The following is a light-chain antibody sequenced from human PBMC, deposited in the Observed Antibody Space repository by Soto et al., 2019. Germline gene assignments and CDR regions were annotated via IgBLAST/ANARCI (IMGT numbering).Light chain of an antibody. V-gene: IGLV1-51*01. Sequence: QSALTQPPSVSAAPGQKVTISCSGDSSNIGIHYVSWYQHLPGTAPKLLIYDNNKRPSGIPDRFSGSKSGTSATLGITGLQTGDEADYYCGTWDNSLSLHVVFGGGTKVTVL. J-gene: IGLJ2*01. CDR1: SSNIGIHY. CDR2: DNN. CDR3: GTWDNSLSLHVV.